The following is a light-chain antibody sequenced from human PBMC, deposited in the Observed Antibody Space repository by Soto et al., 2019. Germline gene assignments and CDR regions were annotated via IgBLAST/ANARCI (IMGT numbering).Light chain of an antibody. Sequence: ALTQPASVSGSPGQSITLSCTGTSSDVGGYNYVSWYQQHPGKAPKVMIYDVNNRPSGVSNRFSGSKSGNTASLTISGLQAEDEADYYCSSYTSRNTRVFGGGTKLTVL. J-gene: IGLJ2*01. CDR3: SSYTSRNTRV. CDR2: DVN. CDR1: SSDVGGYNY. V-gene: IGLV2-14*01.